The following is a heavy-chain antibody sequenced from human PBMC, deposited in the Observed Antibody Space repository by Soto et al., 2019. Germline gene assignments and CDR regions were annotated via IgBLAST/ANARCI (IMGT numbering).Heavy chain of an antibody. J-gene: IGHJ5*02. D-gene: IGHD3-3*01. CDR2: ISHDGSKK. CDR1: GFTFSTHG. CDR3: AKDKGPYYDFWSGQRWFDP. Sequence: QVQLVESGGGVVHPGTSLRLSCAASGFTFSTHGMHWVRQAPGKGPEWVAVISHDGSKKYYVESVEGRFSISRDNSKSIVNLQMNTVRTEDTAVYYCAKDKGPYYDFWSGQRWFDPWGQGTLVTVSS. V-gene: IGHV3-30*18.